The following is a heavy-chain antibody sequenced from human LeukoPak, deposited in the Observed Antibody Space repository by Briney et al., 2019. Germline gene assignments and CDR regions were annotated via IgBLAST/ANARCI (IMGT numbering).Heavy chain of an antibody. CDR1: GGSISSGSYY. V-gene: IGHV4-61*02. CDR2: IYTSGST. CDR3: ARKVVPAAIFDY. Sequence: SETLSLTCTVSGGSISSGSYYWSWIRQPAGTGLEWIGRIYTSGSTNYNPSLKSRVTISVDTSKNQFSLKLSSVTAADTAVYYCARKVVPAAIFDYWGQGTLVTVSS. J-gene: IGHJ4*02. D-gene: IGHD2-2*02.